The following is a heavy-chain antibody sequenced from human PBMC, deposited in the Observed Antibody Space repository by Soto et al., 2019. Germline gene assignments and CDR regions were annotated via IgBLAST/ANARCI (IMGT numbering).Heavy chain of an antibody. D-gene: IGHD1-26*01. CDR2: IIPIFGTA. J-gene: IGHJ4*02. V-gene: IGHV1-69*01. Sequence: QVQLVQSGAEVKKPGSSVKVSCKASGGTFSSYAISWVRQAPGQGLEWMGGIIPIFGTANYTQKFQGRVTITADESTSTAYMEMSSLRSEDTAVYYCATTPPNPSGSYHDYWGQGTLVTVSS. CDR1: GGTFSSYA. CDR3: ATTPPNPSGSYHDY.